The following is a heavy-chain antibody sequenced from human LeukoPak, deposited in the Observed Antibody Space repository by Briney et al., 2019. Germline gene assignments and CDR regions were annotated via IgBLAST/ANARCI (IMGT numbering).Heavy chain of an antibody. CDR3: AKDLGVVATMNFDY. V-gene: IGHV3-30*18. J-gene: IGHJ4*02. CDR1: GFTFSSYG. D-gene: IGHD5-12*01. CDR2: ISYDGSNK. Sequence: GGSLRLSCAASGFTFSSYGMHWVRQAPGKGLEWVAVISYDGSNKYYADSVKGRFTISRDNSKNTLYLQMNSLRAEDTAVYYCAKDLGVVATMNFDYWGQGTLVTVPS.